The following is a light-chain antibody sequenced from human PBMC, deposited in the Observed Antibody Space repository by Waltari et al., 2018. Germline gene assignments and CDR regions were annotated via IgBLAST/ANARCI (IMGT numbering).Light chain of an antibody. CDR2: DAT. Sequence: QSALTQPRSVSGSLGQSVTISCTGSTSDVRSYNSVSWYQQPPAKAPQLLLCDATKRPSGVPDRFGGSRSGDTASLTISGLLAEDESDYFCCSYAGSSTWVFGGGTRVTVL. J-gene: IGLJ3*02. V-gene: IGLV2-11*01. CDR1: TSDVRSYNS. CDR3: CSYAGSSTWV.